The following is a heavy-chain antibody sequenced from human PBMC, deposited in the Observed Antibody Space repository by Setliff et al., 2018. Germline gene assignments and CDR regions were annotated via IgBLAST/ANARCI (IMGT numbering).Heavy chain of an antibody. CDR3: ARSSAPIKRDYMDV. V-gene: IGHV3-23*01. D-gene: IGHD2-2*02. J-gene: IGHJ6*03. Sequence: GGSLRLSCAASGFTFRSYAMSWVRQAPGKGLEWVSAISGSDGSSTSYADSVKGRFTISRDNAKNSLYLQMNSLRAEDTAVYYCARSSAPIKRDYMDVWGKGTTVTVS. CDR2: ISGSDGSST. CDR1: GFTFRSYA.